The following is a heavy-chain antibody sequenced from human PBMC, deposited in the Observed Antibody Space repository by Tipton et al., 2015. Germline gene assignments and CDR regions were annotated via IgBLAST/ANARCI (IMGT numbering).Heavy chain of an antibody. CDR3: ARGRNNAFDI. CDR2: VYHTGTT. V-gene: IGHV4-4*02. J-gene: IGHJ3*02. CDR1: GFTVGSDY. Sequence: QLVQSGGGLIQPGGSLRLSCAASGFTVGSDYMSWVRQAPGKGLEWIGEVYHTGTTNYTPSLKSRLTISVDKSKNHFSLKLNSVTAADTAVYYCARGRNNAFDIWGQGTLVTVSS.